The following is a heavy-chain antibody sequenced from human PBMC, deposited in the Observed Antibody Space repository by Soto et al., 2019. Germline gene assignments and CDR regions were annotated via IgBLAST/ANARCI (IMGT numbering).Heavy chain of an antibody. Sequence: SVKVSCKASGGTFSSYAISWVRHAPGQGLEWMGGIIPIFGTANYAQKFQGRVTITADESTSTAYMELSSLRSEDTAVYYRARSGFPGRAAYWGQGTLVTVSS. CDR3: ARSGFPGRAAY. V-gene: IGHV1-69*13. CDR2: IIPIFGTA. J-gene: IGHJ4*02. CDR1: GGTFSSYA. D-gene: IGHD6-13*01.